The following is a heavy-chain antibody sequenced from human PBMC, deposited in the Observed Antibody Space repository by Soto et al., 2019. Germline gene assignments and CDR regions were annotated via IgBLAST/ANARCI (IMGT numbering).Heavy chain of an antibody. CDR3: AHYSSGRAFDI. V-gene: IGHV3-74*01. D-gene: IGHD6-19*01. CDR2: INSDGSST. CDR1: GFTFSSYW. Sequence: GGSLRLSCAASGFTFSSYWMHWVRQAPGKGLVWVSRINSDGSSTSYADSVKGRFTISRDISKNTLYLQMNSLRAEDTAVYYCAHYSSGRAFDIWGQGTMVTVSS. J-gene: IGHJ3*02.